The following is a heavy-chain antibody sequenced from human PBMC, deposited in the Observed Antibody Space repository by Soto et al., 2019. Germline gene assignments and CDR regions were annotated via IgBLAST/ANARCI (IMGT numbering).Heavy chain of an antibody. J-gene: IGHJ4*02. V-gene: IGHV3-21*03. D-gene: IGHD2-15*01. Sequence: PGGSLRLSCSASGFTFSNYNFNWVRQAPGKGLEWVSSISGPGDYIYYAKSVKGRFTMSRDNAKKSLYLQMTSLRAEDTAFYYCARALEYCSGGACYSYDYWGQGTLVTVSS. CDR3: ARALEYCSGGACYSYDY. CDR1: GFTFSNYN. CDR2: ISGPGDYI.